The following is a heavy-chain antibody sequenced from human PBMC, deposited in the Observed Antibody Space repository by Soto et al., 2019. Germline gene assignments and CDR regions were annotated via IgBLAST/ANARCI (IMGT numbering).Heavy chain of an antibody. V-gene: IGHV5-10-1*01. Sequence: EVQLVQSGAEVKKPGESLRISCKGSGYSFTSYWISWVRQMPGKGLEWMGRIDPSDSSTNYSPSFQGHVTIAADKSISTAYLQWSSLKASDTAKYYCARLARATRRAYDGMDVWGQGNTVTVSS. CDR1: GYSFTSYW. D-gene: IGHD5-12*01. CDR2: IDPSDSST. J-gene: IGHJ6*02. CDR3: ARLARATRRAYDGMDV.